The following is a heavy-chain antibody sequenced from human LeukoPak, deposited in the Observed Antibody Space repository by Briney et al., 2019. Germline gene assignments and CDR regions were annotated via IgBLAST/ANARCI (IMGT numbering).Heavy chain of an antibody. D-gene: IGHD4-17*01. CDR3: AKVLSVTKSYWYGLDV. V-gene: IGHV3-13*04. CDR1: GFTFSTCV. CDR2: IGTAGDT. Sequence: GGSLRLSCAASGFTFSTCVMHWVRQGSGRGLEWVSTIGTAGDTYYPGSVKGRFTISRENAKNSLYLQMNSLRADDTAVYYCAKVLSVTKSYWYGLDVWGQGTTVTVSS. J-gene: IGHJ6*02.